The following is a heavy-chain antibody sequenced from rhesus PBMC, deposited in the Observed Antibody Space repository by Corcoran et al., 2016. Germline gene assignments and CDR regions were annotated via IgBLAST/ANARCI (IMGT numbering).Heavy chain of an antibody. V-gene: IGHV4-93*01. J-gene: IGHJ4*01. CDR1: GGSISSPTW. CDR2: IYGSRGGT. CDR3: ARDGSNYLLFDS. Sequence: QVQLRESGPAVVEPSETLSLTCAVSGGSISSPTWGRWIRQSAGQGLEWVGAIYGSRGGTEYNPSIKSRVTISKDTSNNQFSLKLRSVTAAGTAVYYCARDGSNYLLFDSWGQGVLVTVSS. D-gene: IGHD2-2*01.